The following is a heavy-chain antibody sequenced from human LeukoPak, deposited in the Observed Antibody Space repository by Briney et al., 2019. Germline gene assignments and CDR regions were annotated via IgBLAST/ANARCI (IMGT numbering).Heavy chain of an antibody. J-gene: IGHJ4*02. V-gene: IGHV4-34*01. CDR2: INHSGST. D-gene: IGHD3-9*01. Sequence: SGGSLRLSCAASGFTFSSYAMSWVRQAPGKGLEWIGEINHSGSTNYNPSLKSRVTISVDTSKNQFSLKLSSVTAADTAVYYCARPPPIILTTTRFDYGGREPRVTFSS. CDR1: GFTFSSYA. CDR3: ARPPPIILTTTRFDY.